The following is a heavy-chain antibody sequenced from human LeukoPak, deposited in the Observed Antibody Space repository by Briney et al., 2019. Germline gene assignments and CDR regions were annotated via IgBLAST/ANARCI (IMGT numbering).Heavy chain of an antibody. J-gene: IGHJ6*02. CDR3: AKGLASVPYYYSGMDV. CDR2: ISGSGGST. V-gene: IGHV3-23*01. Sequence: GGSLRLSCAASGFTFSSYAMSWVRQAPGKGPEWVSAISGSGGSTYYADSVKGRFTISRDNSKNTLYLQMNSLRAEDTAVYYCAKGLASVPYYYSGMDVWGQGTTVTVSS. CDR1: GFTFSSYA.